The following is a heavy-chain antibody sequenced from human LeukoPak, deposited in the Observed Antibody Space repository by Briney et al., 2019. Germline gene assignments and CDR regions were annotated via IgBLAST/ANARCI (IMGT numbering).Heavy chain of an antibody. CDR2: IYYTGST. Sequence: SETLSLTCTVSGDSISLYYWSWIRQPPGKGLEWIGYIYYTGSTKSNPSLKSRVTISVDTSKKQFSLNLSSVTAADTAVYYCARDVCTGATCNSGAIFDYWGQGTLVTVSS. CDR3: ARDVCTGATCNSGAIFDY. CDR1: GDSISLYY. J-gene: IGHJ4*02. V-gene: IGHV4-59*01. D-gene: IGHD2-15*01.